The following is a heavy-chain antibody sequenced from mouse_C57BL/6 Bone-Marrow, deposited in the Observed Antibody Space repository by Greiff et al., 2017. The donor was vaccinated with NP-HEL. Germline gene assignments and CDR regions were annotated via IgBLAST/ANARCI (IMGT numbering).Heavy chain of an antibody. V-gene: IGHV1-64*01. CDR1: GYTFTSYW. CDR3: ARSEGYYFDY. J-gene: IGHJ2*01. CDR2: IHPNSGST. Sequence: VQLQQPGAELVKPGASVMLSCKASGYTFTSYWMHWVKQRPGQGLEWIGMIHPNSGSTNYNEKFKSKATLTVDKSSSTAYMQLSSLTSEDSAVYYCARSEGYYFDYWGQGTTLTVSS.